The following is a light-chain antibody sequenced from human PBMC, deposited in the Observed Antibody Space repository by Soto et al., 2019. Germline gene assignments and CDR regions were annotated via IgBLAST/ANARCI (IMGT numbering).Light chain of an antibody. Sequence: DIQMTQSPSTLSASVGDRVTIICRASQSISSLLAWYQQKPGKAPKLLIYKASTLESGVPSRFSGSGSGTEFTLTISGLQPEDFATYYCQQYNSYSTFGQGTKLEMK. V-gene: IGKV1-5*03. CDR1: QSISSL. CDR2: KAS. J-gene: IGKJ2*01. CDR3: QQYNSYST.